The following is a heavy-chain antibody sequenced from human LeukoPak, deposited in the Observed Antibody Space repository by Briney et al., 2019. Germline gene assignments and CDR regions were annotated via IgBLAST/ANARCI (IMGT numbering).Heavy chain of an antibody. CDR1: GASFNSYY. D-gene: IGHD5-18*01. V-gene: IGHV4-59*01. Sequence: SETLSLTCTVSGASFNSYYWSWIRQPPGKGLEWIGYIYYSGSTNYNPSLKSRVTISVDTSKNQFSLKLSSVPDADTAVYYCAGDTAIRYFDYWGKGTLVTVSS. J-gene: IGHJ4*02. CDR2: IYYSGST. CDR3: AGDTAIRYFDY.